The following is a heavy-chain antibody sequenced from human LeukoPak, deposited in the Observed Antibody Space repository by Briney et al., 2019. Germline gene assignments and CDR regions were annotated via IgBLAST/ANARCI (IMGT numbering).Heavy chain of an antibody. CDR2: ISSSGNTI. Sequence: GGSLRLSCAASGFTFSDYYMSWIRQAPGKGLEWVSYISSSGNTIYYADSVKGRFTISRDYAKNSLFLQMNSLRAEDTAVYYCARSILLWFGELSYFDYWGQGTLVTVSS. D-gene: IGHD3-10*01. J-gene: IGHJ4*02. CDR3: ARSILLWFGELSYFDY. V-gene: IGHV3-11*01. CDR1: GFTFSDYY.